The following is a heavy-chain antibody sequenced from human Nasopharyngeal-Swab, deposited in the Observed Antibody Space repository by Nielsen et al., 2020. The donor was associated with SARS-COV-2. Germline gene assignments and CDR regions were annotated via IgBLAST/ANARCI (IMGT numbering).Heavy chain of an antibody. CDR3: ARGGDPREVVAATDCFDP. D-gene: IGHD2-15*01. J-gene: IGHJ5*02. Sequence: ASVKVSCMASGFTFTRYYIHWVRQAPGQGLEWMGIINPGGGSARYSQNFQGRVTMTRDTSTSTVYMELSSLRSEDTAVYYCARGGDPREVVAATDCFDPWGQGTLVTVSS. V-gene: IGHV1-46*01. CDR2: INPGGGSA. CDR1: GFTFTRYY.